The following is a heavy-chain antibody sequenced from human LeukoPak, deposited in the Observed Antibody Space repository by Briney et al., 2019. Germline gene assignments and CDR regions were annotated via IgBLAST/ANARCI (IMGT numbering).Heavy chain of an antibody. Sequence: GGSLRLSCAASGFTFSSYAMSWVCQAPGKGLEWVSGISASASGTYYADSVKGRFTISRDNSKNTLYLQMNSLRAEDTAVYYCAKGKTAMAWVDYWGQGTLVTVSS. J-gene: IGHJ4*02. V-gene: IGHV3-23*01. CDR3: AKGKTAMAWVDY. D-gene: IGHD5-18*01. CDR1: GFTFSSYA. CDR2: ISASASGT.